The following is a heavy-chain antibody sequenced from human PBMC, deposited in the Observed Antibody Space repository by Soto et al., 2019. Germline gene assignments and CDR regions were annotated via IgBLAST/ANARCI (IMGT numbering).Heavy chain of an antibody. CDR2: VYYGGST. V-gene: IGHV4-39*01. CDR3: AGGDYYHSSGYYFYYYTMDV. Sequence: SETLSLTCTVSGGSISSSSYYWGWVRQPPGKGLEWIGNVYYGGSTYYNPSLKSRVTISVETSKSQFSLKLSSVTAADTAVYYCAGGDYYHSSGYYFYYYTMDVWGQGTTVT. CDR1: GGSISSSSYY. D-gene: IGHD3-22*01. J-gene: IGHJ6*02.